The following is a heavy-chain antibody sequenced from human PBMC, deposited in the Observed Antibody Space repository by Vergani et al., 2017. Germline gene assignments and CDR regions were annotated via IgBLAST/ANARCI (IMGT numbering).Heavy chain of an antibody. V-gene: IGHV5-51*01. Sequence: EVQLVQSGAEVKKPGESLKISCKGSGYSFTSYWIGWVRPMPGKGLEWMGFIYPGYSDTRYSPSFQGQVTISADKSISTAYLQWSSLKASDTAMYYCARRRSGWHDAFDIWGQGTMVTVSS. CDR1: GYSFTSYW. J-gene: IGHJ3*02. CDR2: IYPGYSDT. CDR3: ARRRSGWHDAFDI. D-gene: IGHD6-19*01.